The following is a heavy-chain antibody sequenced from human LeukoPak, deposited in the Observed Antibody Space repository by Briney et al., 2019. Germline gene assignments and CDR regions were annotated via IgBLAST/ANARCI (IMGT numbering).Heavy chain of an antibody. V-gene: IGHV4-4*07. CDR2: IYTSGST. D-gene: IGHD3-22*01. J-gene: IGHJ4*02. CDR3: ARGPDYSDSSGYFKY. Sequence: SETLSLTCTVSGGSISGYYWSWIRQPAGKGLEWMGRIYTSGSTNYNPSLRSRVSISVDKSKNQFSLILSSLTAADTAVYYCARGPDYSDSSGYFKYWRQGTLVTVSS. CDR1: GGSISGYY.